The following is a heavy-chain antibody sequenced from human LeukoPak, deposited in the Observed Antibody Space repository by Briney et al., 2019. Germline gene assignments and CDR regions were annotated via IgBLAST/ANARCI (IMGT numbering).Heavy chain of an antibody. CDR3: AGGVAGTYYYYGMDV. J-gene: IGHJ6*02. Sequence: GGSLRLSCAASGFSFSSYSMNRVRQAPGKGLEWVSSISNSSGYIYYADSVRGRFTISRDNANNSLSLQMNSPRVEDTAVYYCAGGVAGTYYYYGMDVWGQGTTVTVSS. D-gene: IGHD6-19*01. CDR1: GFSFSSYS. CDR2: ISNSSGYI. V-gene: IGHV3-21*01.